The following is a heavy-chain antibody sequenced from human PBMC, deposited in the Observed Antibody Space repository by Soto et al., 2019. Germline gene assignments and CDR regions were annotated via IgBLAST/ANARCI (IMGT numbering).Heavy chain of an antibody. CDR1: GYTFTSYG. J-gene: IGHJ3*02. V-gene: IGHV1-18*01. Sequence: GASVKVSCKASGYTFTSYGISWVRQAPGQGLEWMGWISAYNGNTNYAQKLQGRVTMTTDTSTSTAYMELRSLRSDDTAVYYCARDQLEWLAPLAFDIRGQGTMVTVS. D-gene: IGHD3-3*01. CDR2: ISAYNGNT. CDR3: ARDQLEWLAPLAFDI.